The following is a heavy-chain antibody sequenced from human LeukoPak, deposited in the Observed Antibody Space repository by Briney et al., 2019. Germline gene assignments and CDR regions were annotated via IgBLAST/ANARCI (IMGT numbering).Heavy chain of an antibody. Sequence: SETLSLTCTVSGGSISSYYWSWIRQPAGKGLEWIGRIYTSGSTNYNPSLKSRVTISVDTSKNQFSLKLSSVTAADTAVYYCGAVVPAAIRTKDYGMDVWGQGTTVTVSS. CDR3: GAVVPAAIRTKDYGMDV. CDR1: GGSISSYY. J-gene: IGHJ6*02. D-gene: IGHD2-2*01. V-gene: IGHV4-4*07. CDR2: IYTSGST.